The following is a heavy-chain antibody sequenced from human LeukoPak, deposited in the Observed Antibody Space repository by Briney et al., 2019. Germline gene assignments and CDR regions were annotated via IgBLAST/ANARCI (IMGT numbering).Heavy chain of an antibody. CDR3: ARLYSSGWYYFDY. V-gene: IGHV3-53*01. CDR2: IYSGGST. D-gene: IGHD6-19*01. Sequence: GRSLRLSCAASGFTVSSNYMSWVRQAPGKGLEWVSVIYSGGSTYYADSVKGRFTISRDNSKNTLYLQMNSLRAEDTAVYYCARLYSSGWYYFDYWGQGTLVSVSS. CDR1: GFTVSSNY. J-gene: IGHJ4*02.